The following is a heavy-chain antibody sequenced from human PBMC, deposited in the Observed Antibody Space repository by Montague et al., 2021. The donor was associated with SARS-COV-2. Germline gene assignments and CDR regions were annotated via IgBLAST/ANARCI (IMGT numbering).Heavy chain of an antibody. J-gene: IGHJ1*01. Sequence: SETLSLTCTVSGVSINEYFWTWIRQTPGKGLEWIGYIFFNRGPIHNASLKNRVTISLDTSKSQVSLRLTSVTAADTAVYFCVGGRDGSYSHSHFWGQGALVTVSS. D-gene: IGHD4-11*01. CDR2: IFFNRGP. V-gene: IGHV4-59*01. CDR1: GVSINEYF. CDR3: VGGRDGSYSHSHF.